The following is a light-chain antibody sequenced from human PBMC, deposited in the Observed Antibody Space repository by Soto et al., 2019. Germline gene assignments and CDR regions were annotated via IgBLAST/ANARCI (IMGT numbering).Light chain of an antibody. J-gene: IGKJ5*01. CDR2: GAS. Sequence: EIVLTQSPGTLSLSPGERVTLSCRASQSLSGNYLAWYQQKPGQAHKFLIYGASNRATDIPDRFSGGGSGTDFALTINRLEPEDSAVYYCQQYGHSPSTFAQGTRMEIK. CDR3: QQYGHSPST. CDR1: QSLSGNY. V-gene: IGKV3-20*01.